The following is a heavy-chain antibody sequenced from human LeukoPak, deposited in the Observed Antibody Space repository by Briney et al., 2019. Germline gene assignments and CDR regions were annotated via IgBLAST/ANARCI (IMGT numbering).Heavy chain of an antibody. V-gene: IGHV3-7*04. CDR1: GFTFSSYW. Sequence: GGSLRLSCAASGFTFSSYWMSWVRQAPGKGLEWVANIKQDGSEKYYVDSGKGRFTISRDNAKNSLYLQMNSLRAEDTAVYHCARGYCSGGSCFDYWGQGTLVTVSS. CDR2: IKQDGSEK. CDR3: ARGYCSGGSCFDY. D-gene: IGHD2-15*01. J-gene: IGHJ4*02.